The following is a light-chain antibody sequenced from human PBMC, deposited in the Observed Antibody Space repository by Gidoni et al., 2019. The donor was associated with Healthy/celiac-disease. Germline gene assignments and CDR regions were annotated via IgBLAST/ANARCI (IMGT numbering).Light chain of an antibody. CDR1: QSVLYSSNNKTY. CDR3: QQYYSTPFF. Sequence: DIVMPQSPDSLAVSLGERATINCKSSQSVLYSSNNKTYLAWYQQKPGQPPKLLIYWASTRESGVPDRFSGSGSGTDFTLTISSLQAEDVAVYYCQQYYSTPFFFGGGTKVEIK. J-gene: IGKJ4*01. V-gene: IGKV4-1*01. CDR2: WAS.